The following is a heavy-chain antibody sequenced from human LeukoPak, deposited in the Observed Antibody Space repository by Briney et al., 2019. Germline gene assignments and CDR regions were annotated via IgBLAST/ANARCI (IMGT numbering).Heavy chain of an antibody. V-gene: IGHV3-23*01. CDR3: AKDGQLAAAGDY. D-gene: IGHD6-13*01. Sequence: GGSLRLPCAASGFTFSTYAMSWVRQAPGKGLEWVSAISGSGGSTYYADSVKGRFTISRDNSKNTLYLQMNSLRAEDTAVYYCAKDGQLAAAGDYWGQGTLVTVSS. J-gene: IGHJ4*02. CDR1: GFTFSTYA. CDR2: ISGSGGST.